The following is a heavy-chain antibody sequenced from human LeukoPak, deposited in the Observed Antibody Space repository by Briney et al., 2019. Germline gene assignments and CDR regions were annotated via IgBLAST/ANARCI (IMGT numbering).Heavy chain of an antibody. CDR1: GGSISSGDYY. Sequence: SETLSLACTVSGGSISSGDYYWSWIRQPPGKGLEWIGYIYYSGSTYYNPSLKSRVTISVDTSKNQFSLKLSSVTAADTAVYYCAQYGDYHDAFDIWGQGTMVTVSS. D-gene: IGHD4-17*01. J-gene: IGHJ3*02. CDR2: IYYSGST. V-gene: IGHV4-30-4*01. CDR3: AQYGDYHDAFDI.